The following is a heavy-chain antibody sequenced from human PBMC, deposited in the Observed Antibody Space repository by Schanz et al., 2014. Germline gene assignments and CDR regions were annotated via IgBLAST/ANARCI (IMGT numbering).Heavy chain of an antibody. Sequence: EVQLVESGGSLVQPGGSLRLSCAASGFTFRSYSMNWVRQAPGKGLEWISYISSTSRATYYADSVKGRFTISRDNAKNSLFLQMNSLRAEDTAVYYCAGGEYQLLYRNWGQGTLVTGSS. CDR1: GFTFRSYS. CDR2: ISSTSRAT. J-gene: IGHJ4*02. V-gene: IGHV3-48*01. D-gene: IGHD2-2*02. CDR3: AGGEYQLLYRN.